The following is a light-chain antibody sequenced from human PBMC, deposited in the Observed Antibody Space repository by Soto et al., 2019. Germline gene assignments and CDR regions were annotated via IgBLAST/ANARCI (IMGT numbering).Light chain of an antibody. CDR3: QQLNSYLFT. Sequence: DIQLTQSPSFLSASVGDRVTITCRARQGISNFLAWYQQKPGKAPKLLIYAASTLQSGVPSRFSGSGSGTEFTLTISSLQPEDFETYYCQQLNSYLFTFGPGTKVDIK. V-gene: IGKV1-9*01. CDR1: QGISNF. J-gene: IGKJ3*01. CDR2: AAS.